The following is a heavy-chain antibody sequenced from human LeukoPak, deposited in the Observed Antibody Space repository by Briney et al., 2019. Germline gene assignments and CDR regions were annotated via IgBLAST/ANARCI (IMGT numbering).Heavy chain of an antibody. Sequence: PSETLSLTCTVSGGSISSYYWSWIRQPPGKGLEWIGYIYYSGSTNYNPSLKSRVTISVDTSKNQFSLKLSSVTAEDTAVYYCASEPAAIPSFDYWGQGTLVTVSS. CDR3: ASEPAAIPSFDY. D-gene: IGHD2-2*02. V-gene: IGHV4-59*01. CDR2: IYYSGST. J-gene: IGHJ4*02. CDR1: GGSISSYY.